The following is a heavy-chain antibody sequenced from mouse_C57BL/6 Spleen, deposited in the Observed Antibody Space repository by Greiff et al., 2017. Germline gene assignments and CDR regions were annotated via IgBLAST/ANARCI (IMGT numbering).Heavy chain of an antibody. CDR3: ARPGRGYFDV. V-gene: IGHV5-17*01. CDR2: LSSGSSTI. CDR1: GFTFSDYG. J-gene: IGHJ1*03. Sequence: EVKLMESGGGLVKPGGSLKLSCAASGFTFSDYGMHWVRQAPEKGLEWVAYLSSGSSTIYYADTVKGRFTISRDNAKNTLFLQMTSLRAEDTAMYYCARPGRGYFDVWGTGTTVTVAS.